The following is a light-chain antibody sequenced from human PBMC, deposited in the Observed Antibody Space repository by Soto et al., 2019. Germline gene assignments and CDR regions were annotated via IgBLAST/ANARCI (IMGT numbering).Light chain of an antibody. V-gene: IGLV2-14*01. Sequence: QSVLTQPASASGSPGQSITISCTGTSSDVGGYNYVSWYQQYPGKAPKVMIYEVTNRPSGVSNRFSGSKSGNTASLTISGLQAEDEADYYCSSYTSSNTLIFGGGTKVTVL. CDR3: SSYTSSNTLI. J-gene: IGLJ2*01. CDR2: EVT. CDR1: SSDVGGYNY.